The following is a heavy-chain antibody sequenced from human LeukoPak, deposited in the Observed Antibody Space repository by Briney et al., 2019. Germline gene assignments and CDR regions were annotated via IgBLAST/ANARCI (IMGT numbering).Heavy chain of an antibody. V-gene: IGHV1-18*01. CDR1: GYTFTSYG. D-gene: IGHD6-6*01. CDR3: ARGTSAYSSSPPLDY. Sequence: GASVKVSCKASGYTFTSYGISWVRQAPGQGLEWMGWISAYNGNTNYAQKLQGRVTMTTDTSTSTAYMELRSLRSDDTAVYYCARGTSAYSSSPPLDYWGQGTLVTVSS. J-gene: IGHJ4*02. CDR2: ISAYNGNT.